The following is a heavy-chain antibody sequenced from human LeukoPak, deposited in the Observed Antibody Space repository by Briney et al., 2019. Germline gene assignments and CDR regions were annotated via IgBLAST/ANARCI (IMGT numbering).Heavy chain of an antibody. Sequence: PSETLSLTCTVSGGSISSYYWSWIRQPAGKGLEWIGRIYTSESTNYNPSLKSRVTISVDTSKNQFSLKLSSVTAADTAVYYCARNNVKHWLGFFDHWGQGTLVTVSS. D-gene: IGHD6-19*01. J-gene: IGHJ4*02. CDR2: IYTSEST. CDR1: GGSISSYY. CDR3: ARNNVKHWLGFFDH. V-gene: IGHV4-4*07.